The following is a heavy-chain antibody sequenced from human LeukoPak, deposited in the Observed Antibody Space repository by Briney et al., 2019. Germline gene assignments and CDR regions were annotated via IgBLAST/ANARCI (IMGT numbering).Heavy chain of an antibody. Sequence: GGSLRLSCAASGFTFSNYEMNWVRQAPGKGLEWVSYISSSGSTIYYADSVKGRFTTSRDNAKDSLYLQMNSLRAEDTAVYYCARVRSGYSHENYFDYWGQGTLVTVSS. V-gene: IGHV3-48*03. CDR2: ISSSGSTI. D-gene: IGHD5-18*01. CDR3: ARVRSGYSHENYFDY. J-gene: IGHJ4*02. CDR1: GFTFSNYE.